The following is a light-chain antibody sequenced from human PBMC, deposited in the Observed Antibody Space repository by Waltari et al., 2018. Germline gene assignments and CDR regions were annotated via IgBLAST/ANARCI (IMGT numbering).Light chain of an antibody. CDR3: QQYVESPAT. J-gene: IGKJ1*01. V-gene: IGKV3-20*01. Sequence: EIVLTQSPGTVSLSPGDRATLSGRASQSVRIYLARDQQKPGQAPRLLIYHASTRATGIPDRFSASGSGTDFSLTISRLEPEDFAMYYCQQYVESPATFGQGTKVEIK. CDR1: QSVRIY. CDR2: HAS.